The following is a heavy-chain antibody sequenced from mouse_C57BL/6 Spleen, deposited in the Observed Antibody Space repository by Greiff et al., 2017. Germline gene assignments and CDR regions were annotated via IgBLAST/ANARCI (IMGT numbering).Heavy chain of an antibody. Sequence: EVQLVESGPGLVKPSQSLSLTCSVTGYSITSGYYWNWLRQFPGNKLEWMGYISYDGSNNYNPSLKNRISITRDTSKNQFFLKLNSVTTEDTATYYCARELGYFDYWGQGTTLTVSS. CDR3: ARELGYFDY. V-gene: IGHV3-6*01. J-gene: IGHJ2*01. CDR1: GYSITSGYY. CDR2: ISYDGSN. D-gene: IGHD4-1*01.